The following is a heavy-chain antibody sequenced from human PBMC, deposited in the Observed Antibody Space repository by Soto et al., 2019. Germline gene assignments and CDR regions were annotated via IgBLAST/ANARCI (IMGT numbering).Heavy chain of an antibody. V-gene: IGHV3-11*01. CDR3: ARQKAWTGEWLSLYAPGMDV. CDR2: ISGSGSTI. J-gene: IGHJ6*02. Sequence: QVQLVESGGGLVKPGGSLRLSCAASGFTFSDYYMSWIRQAPGKGLEWVSYISGSGSTIYYADSVKGRFTISRDNAKNSLYLQMNSLRAEDTAVYYCARQKAWTGEWLSLYAPGMDVWGQGTTVTVSS. D-gene: IGHD3-22*01. CDR1: GFTFSDYY.